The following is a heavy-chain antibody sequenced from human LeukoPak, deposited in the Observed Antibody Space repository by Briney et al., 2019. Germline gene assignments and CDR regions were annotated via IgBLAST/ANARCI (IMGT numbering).Heavy chain of an antibody. CDR3: ARYSGYVGFDY. D-gene: IGHD5-12*01. Sequence: SETLSLTCAVSGGSISSGGYSWSWIQQPPGKGLEWIGYIYHSGSTYYNPSLKSRVTISVDRSKNQFSLKLSSVTAADTAVYYCARYSGYVGFDYWGQGTLVTVSS. CDR1: GGSISSGGYS. J-gene: IGHJ4*02. CDR2: IYHSGST. V-gene: IGHV4-30-2*01.